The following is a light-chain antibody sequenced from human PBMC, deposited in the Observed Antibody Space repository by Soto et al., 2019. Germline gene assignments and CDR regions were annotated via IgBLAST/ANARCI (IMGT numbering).Light chain of an antibody. V-gene: IGKV3-15*01. CDR2: DTS. Sequence: EIVMTQSPATLSLSPGERATLSCRASQSVSSNLAWYQQRPGQAPRLLMYDTSTRATGFPAGFTGSGSGTEFTLTISSLQSEDFAVYYCQQYDNWPLTFGGGTKVEIK. CDR3: QQYDNWPLT. J-gene: IGKJ4*01. CDR1: QSVSSN.